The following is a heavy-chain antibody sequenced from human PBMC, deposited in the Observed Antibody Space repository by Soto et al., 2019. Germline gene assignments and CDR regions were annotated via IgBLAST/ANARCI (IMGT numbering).Heavy chain of an antibody. V-gene: IGHV3-33*01. D-gene: IGHD3-10*01. J-gene: IGHJ4*02. CDR3: ASDLSGDAYIKHFDY. Sequence: QVQLVESGGGVVQPGTSLRRSCIASGFPFSLFGFHWVRQAPGKGLQWVAFIWTDGGTKYYADSVEGRFTISRDNSKSQLYLQMNSLTAEDTAVYDCASDLSGDAYIKHFDYWGQGPLVTVS. CDR1: GFPFSLFG. CDR2: IWTDGGTK.